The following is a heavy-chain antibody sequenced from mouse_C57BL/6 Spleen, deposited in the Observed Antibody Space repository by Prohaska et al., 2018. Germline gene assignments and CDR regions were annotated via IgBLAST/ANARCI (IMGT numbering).Heavy chain of an antibody. J-gene: IGHJ4*01. Sequence: QVQLQQPGAELVKPGASVKMSCKASGYTFTSYWITWVKQRPGQGLESIGDIYHGSGSTNYNEKFKSKATLTVDTSSSTAYIQLSSLTSEDSAVYYCARFLYSNHAYAMDYWGQGTSVTVSS. CDR1: GYTFTSYW. CDR2: IYHGSGST. D-gene: IGHD2-5*01. CDR3: ARFLYSNHAYAMDY. V-gene: IGHV1-55*01.